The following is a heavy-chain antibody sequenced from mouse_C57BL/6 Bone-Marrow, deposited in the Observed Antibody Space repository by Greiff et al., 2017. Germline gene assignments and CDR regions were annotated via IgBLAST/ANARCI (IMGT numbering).Heavy chain of an antibody. CDR2: GQGLEWIG. J-gene: IGHJ3*01. Sequence: QVHVKQSGPELARPWASVKISCQAFYTFSRRVHFAIRDTNSWMHWVKQRPGQGLEWIGAIYPGNGDTSYHQKFKGKATLTAEQSSSTAYMQLSSLASADSAVYYCAYYYGSSWGFAYWGQGTLVTVSA. CDR1: YTFSRRVH. CDR3: SADSAVYYCAYYYGSSWGFAY. D-gene: IGHD1-1*01. V-gene: IGHV1-87*01.